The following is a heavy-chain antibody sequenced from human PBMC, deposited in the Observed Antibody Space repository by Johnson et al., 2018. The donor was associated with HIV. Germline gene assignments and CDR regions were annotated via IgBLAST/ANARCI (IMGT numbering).Heavy chain of an antibody. V-gene: IGHV3-20*04. CDR1: GFTFDDYG. Sequence: VQLVESGGGVVRPGGSLRLSCAASGFTFDDYGMSWVRQAPGKGLEWVSGINWNGGSTGYADSVKGRFTISRDNAKNSLYLQMNSLRAEDTALYYCAREAGSGRYAPWRPESFDIWGQWTLVTVSS. D-gene: IGHD3-16*01. CDR3: AREAGSGRYAPWRPESFDI. J-gene: IGHJ3*02. CDR2: INWNGGST.